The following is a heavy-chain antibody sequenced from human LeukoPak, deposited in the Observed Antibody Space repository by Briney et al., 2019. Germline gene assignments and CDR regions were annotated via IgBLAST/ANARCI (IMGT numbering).Heavy chain of an antibody. D-gene: IGHD3-9*01. CDR1: GFTFSSYS. V-gene: IGHV3-74*01. J-gene: IGHJ4*02. CDR3: AMDLAGYHDS. CDR2: INPDGSYT. Sequence: GGSLRLSCAASGFTFSSYSMNWVRQTPGKGLDWVSRINPDGSYTSYADSVKGRFTISGDNARNTLYLQMDSLRVEDTALYYCAMDLAGYHDSWGQGTLVTVSS.